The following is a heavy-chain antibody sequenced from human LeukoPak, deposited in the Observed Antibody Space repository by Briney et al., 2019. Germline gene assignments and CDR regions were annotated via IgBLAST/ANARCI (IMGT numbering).Heavy chain of an antibody. D-gene: IGHD1-26*01. CDR3: ARDGIVGAIRGGHYFDY. CDR2: ISGSGGST. CDR1: GFTFSSYA. V-gene: IGHV3-23*01. Sequence: GGSLRLSCAASGFTFSSYAMSWVRQAPGKGLEWVSAISGSGGSTYYADSVKGRFTISRDNSKNTLYLQMNSLRAEDTAVYYCARDGIVGAIRGGHYFDYWGQGTLVTVSS. J-gene: IGHJ4*02.